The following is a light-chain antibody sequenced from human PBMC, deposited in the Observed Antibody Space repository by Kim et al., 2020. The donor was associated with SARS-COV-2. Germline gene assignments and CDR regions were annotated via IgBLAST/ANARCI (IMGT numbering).Light chain of an antibody. CDR1: KLGDKY. CDR2: QDS. J-gene: IGLJ3*02. Sequence: SPGQTASITCSGDKLGDKYACWYQQKPGQSPVLVIYQDSKRPSGIPERFSGSNSGNTATLTISGTQAMDEADYYCQAWDSSTRDWVFGGGTQLTVL. CDR3: QAWDSSTRDWV. V-gene: IGLV3-1*01.